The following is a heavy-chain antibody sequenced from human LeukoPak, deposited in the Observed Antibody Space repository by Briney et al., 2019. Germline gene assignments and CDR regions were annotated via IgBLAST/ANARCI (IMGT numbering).Heavy chain of an antibody. CDR1: GYTLTSYG. V-gene: IGHV1-18*01. Sequence: ASVTVSFKCSGYTLTSYGISWVRQPPAQGLEWVGWISAYNGNTNYAQKLQGRVTMTTDTSTSTAYMELRSLRSDDTAVYYCARDRPFYDILAGYYTSDYWGQGTLVTVSS. CDR3: ARDRPFYDILAGYYTSDY. D-gene: IGHD3-9*01. CDR2: ISAYNGNT. J-gene: IGHJ4*02.